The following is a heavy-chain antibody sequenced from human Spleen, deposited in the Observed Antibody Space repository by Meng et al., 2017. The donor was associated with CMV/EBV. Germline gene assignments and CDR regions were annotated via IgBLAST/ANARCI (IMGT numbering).Heavy chain of an antibody. CDR3: ARGSYRCSHTSCYPGV. Sequence: GESLKISCAASGFTFNTYSLNWVRQAPGKGLEWVSSISSSSNYIYYADSVKGRFTISRDSAKKSLFLRMNSLRAEDTAVYYCARGSYRCSHTSCYPGVWGRGTVVTVSS. D-gene: IGHD2-2*01. CDR2: ISSSSNYI. CDR1: GFTFNTYS. J-gene: IGHJ4*02. V-gene: IGHV3-21*01.